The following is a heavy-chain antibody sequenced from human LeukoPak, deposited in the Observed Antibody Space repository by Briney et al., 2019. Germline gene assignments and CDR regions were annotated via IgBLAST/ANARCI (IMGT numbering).Heavy chain of an antibody. Sequence: ASVKVSCKTSGYSFTNYDINWVRQATGQGLEWMGWMNPGSGNTGSAQKFQGRVTITRDTSTSTAFLELSGPTSEDTAVYYCARGFINGPYYFDYWGQGTLVTVSS. CDR2: MNPGSGNT. CDR1: GYSFTNYD. J-gene: IGHJ4*02. D-gene: IGHD2-8*01. V-gene: IGHV1-8*03. CDR3: ARGFINGPYYFDY.